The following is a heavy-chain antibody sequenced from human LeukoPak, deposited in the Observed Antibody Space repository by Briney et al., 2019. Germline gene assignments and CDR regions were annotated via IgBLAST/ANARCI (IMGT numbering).Heavy chain of an antibody. CDR1: GYRFTRYW. Sequence: GASLEISCKGSGYRFTRYWISWVRQMPGKGLEWMGRNDPSDSYTNYSPSFQGHVTISADKSISTAYLQWSSLKASDTAMYYCVRRSAIGYGDLYDPWGQGTLVTVSS. CDR2: NDPSDSYT. D-gene: IGHD4-17*01. V-gene: IGHV5-10-1*01. CDR3: VRRSAIGYGDLYDP. J-gene: IGHJ5*02.